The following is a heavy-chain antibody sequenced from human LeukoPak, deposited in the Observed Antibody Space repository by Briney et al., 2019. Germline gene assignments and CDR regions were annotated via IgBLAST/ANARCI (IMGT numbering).Heavy chain of an antibody. CDR2: ISYDGSNK. V-gene: IGHV3-30*04. D-gene: IGHD3-22*01. J-gene: IGHJ5*02. CDR1: GFTFSSYA. Sequence: PGGSLRLSCAASGFTFSSYAMHWVRQAPGKGLEWVAVISYDGSNKYYADSVKGRFTISRDNSKNTLYLQMNSLRAEDTAVYYCARGTYYYDSSGYYYHWGQGTLVTVSS. CDR3: ARGTYYYDSSGYYYH.